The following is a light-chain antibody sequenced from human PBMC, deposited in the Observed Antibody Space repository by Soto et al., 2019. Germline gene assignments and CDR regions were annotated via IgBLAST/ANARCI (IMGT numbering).Light chain of an antibody. CDR1: QSISSW. CDR2: KAS. J-gene: IGKJ1*01. Sequence: DIQMTQSPSTLSASVGDRVTITCRASQSISSWLAWYQQKPGKAPKLLIYKASSLESGVPSRFSGSGSGTEITLTSSSLQPDDVATYYCQHQRTCGQGPKVEIK. V-gene: IGKV1-5*03. CDR3: QHQRT.